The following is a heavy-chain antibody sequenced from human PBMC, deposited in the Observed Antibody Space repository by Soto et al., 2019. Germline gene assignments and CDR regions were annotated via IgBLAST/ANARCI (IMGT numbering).Heavy chain of an antibody. D-gene: IGHD4-17*01. CDR3: ARAPYGDYDYYYYYYYGMDV. CDR2: INHSGST. CDR1: GGSFSGYY. J-gene: IGHJ6*02. Sequence: SETLSLTCAVYGGSFSGYYWSWIRQPPGKGLEWIGEINHSGSTNYNTSLKSRVTISVDTSKNQFALKLSTVTAADTAVYYCARAPYGDYDYYYYYYYGMDVWGQGTTVTVSS. V-gene: IGHV4-34*01.